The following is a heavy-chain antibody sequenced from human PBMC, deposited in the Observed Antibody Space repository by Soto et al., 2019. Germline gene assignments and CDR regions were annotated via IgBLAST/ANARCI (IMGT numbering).Heavy chain of an antibody. Sequence: QVQLVESGGGVVQPGRSLRLSCAASGFTFSNYPMHWVHQAPGKGLEWVAVISYDGNNKYYADSVKGRFTISRDNSRNTVYLQMNSLRAEDTAVYYCARDRDMVAADYYFDYWGQGTLVTVSS. D-gene: IGHD2-15*01. V-gene: IGHV3-30-3*01. CDR2: ISYDGNNK. CDR1: GFTFSNYP. CDR3: ARDRDMVAADYYFDY. J-gene: IGHJ4*02.